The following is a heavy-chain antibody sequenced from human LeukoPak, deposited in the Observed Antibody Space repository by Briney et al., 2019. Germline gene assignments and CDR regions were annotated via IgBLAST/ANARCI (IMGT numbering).Heavy chain of an antibody. CDR2: ISDRGGST. V-gene: IGHV3-23*01. CDR3: AKGGGWLYYFDY. D-gene: IGHD6-19*01. CDR1: GFNVSDTH. J-gene: IGHJ4*02. Sequence: GGSLRLSCAASGFNVSDTHMNWVRQAPGKGLEWVSAISDRGGSTYYADSVKGRFTISRDNSKNTLYLQMNSLRAEDTAVYYCAKGGGWLYYFDYWGQGTLVTVSS.